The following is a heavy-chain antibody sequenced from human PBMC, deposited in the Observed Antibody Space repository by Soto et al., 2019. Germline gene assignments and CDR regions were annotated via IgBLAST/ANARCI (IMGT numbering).Heavy chain of an antibody. Sequence: EVQLVESGGALVQPGGSLRLSCAASGFTFSSYWMHWFSQAPGKGLVWVSRINGDGSTTTYADTVKGRFIISRDNAKNMLYLQMNSLTAEDTAVYYCARPRYDGSGTPFDHWGQGTLVTVSS. CDR2: INGDGSTT. CDR3: ARPRYDGSGTPFDH. J-gene: IGHJ4*02. V-gene: IGHV3-74*01. D-gene: IGHD3-22*01. CDR1: GFTFSSYW.